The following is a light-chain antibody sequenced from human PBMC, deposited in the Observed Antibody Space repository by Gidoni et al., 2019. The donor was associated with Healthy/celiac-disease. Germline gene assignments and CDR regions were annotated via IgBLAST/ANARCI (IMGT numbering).Light chain of an antibody. Sequence: EIVLTQSPATLSLSPGERATLSCRASQSVSSYLAWYPQKPGQAPRLLIYDASNRATGIPARFSGSGSGTDFTLTISSLEPEDFAVYYCQQRSNWPLLTFXGXTKVXIK. J-gene: IGKJ4*01. CDR3: QQRSNWPLLT. V-gene: IGKV3-11*01. CDR2: DAS. CDR1: QSVSSY.